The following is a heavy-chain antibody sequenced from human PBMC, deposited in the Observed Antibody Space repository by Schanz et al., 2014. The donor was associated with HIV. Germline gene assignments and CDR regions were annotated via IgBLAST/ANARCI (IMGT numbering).Heavy chain of an antibody. D-gene: IGHD3-16*01. J-gene: IGHJ6*02. V-gene: IGHV3-21*02. Sequence: EVQLEESGGGLVKPGGSLRLSCAASGFTFSIYSMNWVRQAPGKGLEWVSSISSDSSYIFYADSMKGRFTISRDNARNSLYLQMESLRAEDTAVYYCARDGGEVWGQGTTVTVSS. CDR1: GFTFSIYS. CDR3: ARDGGEV. CDR2: ISSDSSYI.